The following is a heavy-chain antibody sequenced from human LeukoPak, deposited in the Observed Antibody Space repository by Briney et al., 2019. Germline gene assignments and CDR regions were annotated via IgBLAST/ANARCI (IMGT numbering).Heavy chain of an antibody. V-gene: IGHV4-39*07. J-gene: IGHJ6*03. CDR2: IYYSGGN. Sequence: PSETLSLTCTVSGGSISSSSYYWGWLRQPPGKGLEWIVSIYYSGGNYYNPSLKSRVTISVDTSKNQFSLKLSSVTAADTAVYYCARDTKGRDGYNYVGYYYYMDVWGKGTTVTVSS. CDR3: ARDTKGRDGYNYVGYYYYMDV. D-gene: IGHD5-24*01. CDR1: GGSISSSSYY.